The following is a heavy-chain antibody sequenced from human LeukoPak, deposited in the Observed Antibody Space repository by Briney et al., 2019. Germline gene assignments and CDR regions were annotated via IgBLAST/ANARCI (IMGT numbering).Heavy chain of an antibody. CDR1: GFTFSSYD. V-gene: IGHV3-13*01. Sequence: PGGSLRLSCAASGFTFSSYDMHWVRRATGKGLEWVSAIGTAGDTYYPGSVKGRFTISRENAKNSLYLQMNSLRAEDTAVYYCARGGYNWNDGGAFDIWGQGTMVTVSS. J-gene: IGHJ3*02. CDR3: ARGGYNWNDGGAFDI. CDR2: IGTAGDT. D-gene: IGHD1-20*01.